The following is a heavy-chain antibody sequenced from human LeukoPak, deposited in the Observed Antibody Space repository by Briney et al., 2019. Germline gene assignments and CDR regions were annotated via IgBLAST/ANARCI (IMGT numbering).Heavy chain of an antibody. CDR3: ARHSFGTDDFWSGWGVYGMDV. Sequence: SETLSLTCTVSGGSISSYYRSWIRQPPGKGLEWIGYIYYSGSTNYNPSLKSRVTISVDTSKNQFSLKLSSVTAADTAVYYCARHSFGTDDFWSGWGVYGMDVWGQGTTVTVSS. J-gene: IGHJ6*02. CDR1: GGSISSYY. V-gene: IGHV4-59*08. CDR2: IYYSGST. D-gene: IGHD3-3*01.